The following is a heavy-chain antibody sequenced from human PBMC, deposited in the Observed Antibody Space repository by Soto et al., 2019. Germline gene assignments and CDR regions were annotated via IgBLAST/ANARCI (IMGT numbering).Heavy chain of an antibody. CDR1: GFTFSSYS. V-gene: IGHV3-21*01. CDR2: ISNTGSHM. J-gene: IGHJ4*02. CDR3: ALSTRPCIYGVCYKYFDQ. Sequence: NPGGSLRLSCTASGFTFSSYSMNWVRQAPGKGLEWVSIISNTGSHMYYTDSVAGRFTISRDNAKNALSLQMDSLRAEDTAVYYCALSTRPCIYGVCYKYFDQWGQGTLVTVSS. D-gene: IGHD2-8*01.